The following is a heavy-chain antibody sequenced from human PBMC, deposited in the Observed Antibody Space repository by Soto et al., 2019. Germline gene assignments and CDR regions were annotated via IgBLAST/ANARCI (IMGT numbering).Heavy chain of an antibody. CDR3: ARALALNWMALVRFDP. Sequence: GASVKVSCKASGGTFSSYAISWVRQAPGQGLEWMGGIIPIFGTANYAQKFQGRVTITADESTSTAYMELSSLRSEDTAVYYCARALALNWMALVRFDPWGQGTLVTVSS. V-gene: IGHV1-69*13. CDR1: GGTFSSYA. CDR2: IIPIFGTA. J-gene: IGHJ5*02. D-gene: IGHD1-20*01.